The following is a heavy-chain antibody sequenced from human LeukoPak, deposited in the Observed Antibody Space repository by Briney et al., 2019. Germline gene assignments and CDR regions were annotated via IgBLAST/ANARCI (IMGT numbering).Heavy chain of an antibody. CDR2: ISYDGSNK. CDR3: AKSPGRYCSGGSRYSY. Sequence: GRSLRLSCAASGFTFSTYDMHWVRQAPGKGLEWVAVISYDGSNKYYADSVKGRFTISRDNSKNTLYLQLNSLRAEDTAVYYCAKSPGRYCSGGSRYSYWGQGTLVTVSS. J-gene: IGHJ4*02. V-gene: IGHV3-30*18. D-gene: IGHD2-15*01. CDR1: GFTFSTYD.